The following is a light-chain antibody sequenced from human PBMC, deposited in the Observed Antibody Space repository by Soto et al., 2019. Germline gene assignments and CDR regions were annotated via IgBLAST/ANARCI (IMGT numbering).Light chain of an antibody. CDR2: GAS. Sequence: SQSPSTLSLSTGERATLSCRASQSVSSNLAWYQQKPGQAPRLLIYGASTRATGIPARFSGSGSGTEFTLTISSLQSEDFAVYYCQQYNNWPRTFGQGTMVDVK. V-gene: IGKV3-15*01. CDR3: QQYNNWPRT. CDR1: QSVSSN. J-gene: IGKJ1*01.